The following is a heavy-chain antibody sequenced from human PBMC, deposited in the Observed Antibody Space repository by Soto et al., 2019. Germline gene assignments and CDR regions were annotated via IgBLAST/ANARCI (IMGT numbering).Heavy chain of an antibody. V-gene: IGHV4-30-4*01. CDR2: IYYRGNT. J-gene: IGHJ4*02. CDR1: GGSITSGDYN. Sequence: QVQLQESGPGLVKPSQTLSLTCTVSGGSITSGDYNWSWIRQPPGKGLEWIGDIYYRGNTYYNPSLKSRVTISVDTSKNHFSLKLSSVTAADTAVYYCARVLGPAMVDYWGQGTLVTVSS. D-gene: IGHD5-18*01. CDR3: ARVLGPAMVDY.